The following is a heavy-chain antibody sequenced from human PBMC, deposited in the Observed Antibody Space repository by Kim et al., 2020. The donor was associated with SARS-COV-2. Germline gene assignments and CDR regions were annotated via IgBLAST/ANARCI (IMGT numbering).Heavy chain of an antibody. D-gene: IGHD6-25*01. J-gene: IGHJ4*02. CDR2: GST. V-gene: IGHV4-31*02. Sequence: GSTSTTPSPKSRVTISVDTSKNQFSLKLSSVTAADTAVYYCARERAAYFDYWGQGTLVTVSS. CDR3: ARERAAYFDY.